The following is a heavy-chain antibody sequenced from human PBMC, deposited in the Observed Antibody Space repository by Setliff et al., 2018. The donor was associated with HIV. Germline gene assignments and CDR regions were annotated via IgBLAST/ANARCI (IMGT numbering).Heavy chain of an antibody. CDR3: AKGAGFYSDYTFDH. CDR2: IYSTGST. CDR1: GPSINIHY. Sequence: PSETLSLTCTVSGPSINIHYWSWIRQSPGKGFEWIGYIYSTGSTNYNPSLQSRVTISMVASRNQFSLKVTSVTAADTAVYYCAKGAGFYSDYTFDHWGQGRQVTVSP. J-gene: IGHJ4*02. D-gene: IGHD4-17*01. V-gene: IGHV4-59*11.